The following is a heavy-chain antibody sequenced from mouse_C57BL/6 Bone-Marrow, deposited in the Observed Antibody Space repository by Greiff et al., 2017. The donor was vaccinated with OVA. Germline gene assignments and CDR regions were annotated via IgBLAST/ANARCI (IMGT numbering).Heavy chain of an antibody. CDR1: GYTFTSYG. D-gene: IGHD1-1*01. Sequence: QVQLKESGAELARPGASVKLSCKASGYTFTSYGISWVKQRTGQGLEWIGEIYPRSGNTYYNEKFKGKATLTADKSSSTAYMELRSLTSEDSAVYFCAGITTVVADVWGTGTTVTVSS. CDR2: IYPRSGNT. V-gene: IGHV1-81*01. CDR3: AGITTVVADV. J-gene: IGHJ1*03.